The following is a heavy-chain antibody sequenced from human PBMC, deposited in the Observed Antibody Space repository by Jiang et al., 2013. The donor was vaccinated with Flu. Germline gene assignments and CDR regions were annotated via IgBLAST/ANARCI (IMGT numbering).Heavy chain of an antibody. D-gene: IGHD6-25*01. V-gene: IGHV3-30-3*01. CDR2: ISYDGSNK. Sequence: VVQPGRSLRLSCAASGFTFSSYAMHWVRQAPGKGLEWVAVISYDGSNKYYADSVKGRFTISRDNSKNTLYLQMNSLRAEDTAVYYCARDSAGIAADWGQGTLVTVSS. CDR3: ARDSAGIAAD. CDR1: GFTFSSYA. J-gene: IGHJ4*02.